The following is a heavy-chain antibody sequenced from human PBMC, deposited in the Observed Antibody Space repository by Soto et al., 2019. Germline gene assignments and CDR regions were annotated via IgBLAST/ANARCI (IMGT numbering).Heavy chain of an antibody. CDR2: ISAYNGNT. J-gene: IGHJ6*02. V-gene: IGHV1-18*01. CDR3: ARDLPDIVVVPATKNYYYGMDV. Sequence: QVQLVQSGAEVKKPGASVKVSCKASGYTFTSYGISWVRLAPGQGLEWMGWISAYNGNTNYAQKLQGRVTMTTDTSTSTAYMELRSVRSDDTAVYYCARDLPDIVVVPATKNYYYGMDVWGQGTTVTVSS. CDR1: GYTFTSYG. D-gene: IGHD2-2*01.